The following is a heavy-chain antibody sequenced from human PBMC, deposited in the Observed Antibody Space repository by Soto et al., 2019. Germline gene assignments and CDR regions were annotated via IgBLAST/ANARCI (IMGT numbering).Heavy chain of an antibody. D-gene: IGHD2-21*01. CDR2: IYHSGST. J-gene: IGHJ4*02. CDR1: GGSXSSGGYS. CDR3: ARGNVVPLDY. Sequence: SETLSLTCAVSGGSXSSGGYSWRWIRQPPGKGLEWIGYIYHSGSTYYNPSLKSRVTISVDGSKNQFSLKLSSVTAADTAVYYCARGNVVPLDYWGQGTLVTVSS. V-gene: IGHV4-30-2*01.